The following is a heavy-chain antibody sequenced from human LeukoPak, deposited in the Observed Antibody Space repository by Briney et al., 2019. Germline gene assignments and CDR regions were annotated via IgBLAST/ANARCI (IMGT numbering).Heavy chain of an antibody. V-gene: IGHV4-4*07. J-gene: IGHJ5*02. Sequence: SETLSLTCTVSGGSISSYYWSWLRQPAGKGLEWIGRIYTSGSTNYNPSLKSRVTISVDTSKNQFSLKLSSVTAADTAVYYCARDHCSGGSCYSRWFDPWGQGTLVTVSS. CDR1: GGSISSYY. D-gene: IGHD2-15*01. CDR2: IYTSGST. CDR3: ARDHCSGGSCYSRWFDP.